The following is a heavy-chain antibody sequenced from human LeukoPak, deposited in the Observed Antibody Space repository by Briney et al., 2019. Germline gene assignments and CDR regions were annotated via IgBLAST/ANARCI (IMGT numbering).Heavy chain of an antibody. CDR1: GFTFSSYG. CDR2: IWYDGSNK. V-gene: IGHV3-33*01. D-gene: IGHD6-19*01. J-gene: IGHJ4*02. Sequence: GGSLRLSCAASGFTFSSYGMHWARQAPGKGLEWVAVIWYDGSNKYYADSVKGRFTISRDNSKNTLYLQMNSLRAEDTAVYYCARENSSGWFDDYWGQGTLVTVSS. CDR3: ARENSSGWFDDY.